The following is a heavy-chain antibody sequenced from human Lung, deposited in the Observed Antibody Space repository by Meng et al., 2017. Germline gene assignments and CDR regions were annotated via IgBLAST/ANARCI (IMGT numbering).Heavy chain of an antibody. D-gene: IGHD6-25*01. CDR2: ISSSGIYI. J-gene: IGHJ4*02. CDR1: GFTFSSYN. Sequence: EVQLVESGGGLVKPVGSPRRSCAASGFTFSSYNMNWVRQAAGKGLEWVSAISSSGIYIYYADSVKGRFTISRDNDENSLYLQMNSLRAEDTAVYYCARGATASIYWGQGTLVTVSS. CDR3: ARGATASIY. V-gene: IGHV3-21*02.